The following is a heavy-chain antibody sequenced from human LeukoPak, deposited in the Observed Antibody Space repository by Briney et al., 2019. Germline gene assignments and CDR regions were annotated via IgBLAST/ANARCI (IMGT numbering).Heavy chain of an antibody. J-gene: IGHJ6*02. D-gene: IGHD3-3*01. CDR2: INAGNGNT. V-gene: IGHV1-3*01. Sequence: ASVKVSCKASGYTFTSYAMHWVRQAPGQRLEWMGWINAGNGNTKYSQKFQGRVTITRDTSASTAYMELCSLRSEDTAVYYCARGYTYYDFWSGYYTALSDYYYGMDVWGQGTTITVSS. CDR1: GYTFTSYA. CDR3: ARGYTYYDFWSGYYTALSDYYYGMDV.